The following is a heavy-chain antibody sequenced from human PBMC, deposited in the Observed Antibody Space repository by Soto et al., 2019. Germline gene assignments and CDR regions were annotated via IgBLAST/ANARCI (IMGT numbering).Heavy chain of an antibody. Sequence: SETLSLTCTVSGGSVSSGSYYWSWIRQPPGKGLEWIGYIYYSGSTNYNPSLKSRVTISVDTSKNQFSLKLSSVTAADTAVYYCARDQRFLDWPYYYGMDVWGQGTTVTVSS. CDR3: ARDQRFLDWPYYYGMDV. CDR1: GGSVSSGSYY. CDR2: IYYSGST. V-gene: IGHV4-61*01. D-gene: IGHD3-3*01. J-gene: IGHJ6*02.